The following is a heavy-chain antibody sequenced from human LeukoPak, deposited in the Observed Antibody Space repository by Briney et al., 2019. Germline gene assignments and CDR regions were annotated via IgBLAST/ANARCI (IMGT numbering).Heavy chain of an antibody. CDR3: ARITAGAGTYYYYYYMDV. Sequence: SETLSLTCAVYGGSFSGYYWSWIRQPPGKGLEWIGEINHSGSTNYNPPLKSRVTISVDTSKNQFSLKLSSVTAADTAVYYCARITAGAGTYYYYYYMDVWGKGTTVTVSS. J-gene: IGHJ6*03. CDR2: INHSGST. D-gene: IGHD6-13*01. V-gene: IGHV4-34*01. CDR1: GGSFSGYY.